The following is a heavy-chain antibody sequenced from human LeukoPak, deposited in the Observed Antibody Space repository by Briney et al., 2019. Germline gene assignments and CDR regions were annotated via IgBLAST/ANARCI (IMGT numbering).Heavy chain of an antibody. Sequence: PGGSLRLSCVASGFTFSSYSMNWVRQAPGKGLEWVSSISSSGSFTYNADSVKGRFTISRDNAKNSLYLQMNRLRAEDTAVYYCARGRPHYYDSSVLSWFDPWGQGTLVTVSS. D-gene: IGHD3-22*01. CDR2: ISSSGSFT. CDR1: GFTFSSYS. V-gene: IGHV3-21*01. CDR3: ARGRPHYYDSSVLSWFDP. J-gene: IGHJ5*02.